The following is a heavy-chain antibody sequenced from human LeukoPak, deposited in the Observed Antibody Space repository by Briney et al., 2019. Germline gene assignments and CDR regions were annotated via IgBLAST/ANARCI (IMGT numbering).Heavy chain of an antibody. D-gene: IGHD3-10*01. CDR2: NTGSGGST. V-gene: IGHV3-23*01. Sequence: GGSLRLSCVASGLTFSSYVMSWVRQAPGKGLEWVSTNTGSGGSTYYADSVMGRFTISRDNSKSTLYLQVNSLRADDTAVYYCATGGDYDYWGQGTLVTVSS. CDR3: ATGGDYDY. J-gene: IGHJ4*02. CDR1: GLTFSSYV.